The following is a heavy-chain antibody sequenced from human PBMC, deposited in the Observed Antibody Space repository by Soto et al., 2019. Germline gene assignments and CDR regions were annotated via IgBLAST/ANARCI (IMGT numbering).Heavy chain of an antibody. D-gene: IGHD3-3*01. CDR2: INSDGSST. CDR3: AREGLNYAFWRGYYTWGAFDI. J-gene: IGHJ3*02. CDR1: GFTFSSYW. Sequence: EVQLVESGGGLVQPGGSLRLSCAASGFTFSSYWMHWVRQAPGKGLVWVSRINSDGSSTSYADSVKGRFTISRDNAKNTLYLQMNSMRAEDTAVYYCAREGLNYAFWRGYYTWGAFDIWGQGTMVTVSS. V-gene: IGHV3-74*01.